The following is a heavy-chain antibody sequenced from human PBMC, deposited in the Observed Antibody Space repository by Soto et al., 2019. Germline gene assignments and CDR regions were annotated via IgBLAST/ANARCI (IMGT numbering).Heavy chain of an antibody. CDR2: IYPGDSDT. J-gene: IGHJ4*02. D-gene: IGHD6-6*01. Sequence: GESLKISCKGSGYSFTSYWIGWVRQMPGKGLEWMGIIYPGDSDTRYSPSFQGLVTILADKSISTAYLQWSSLKASDAAMYYCARGRSLLEYSSSYCLDYWGQGTLVTVSS. CDR3: ARGRSLLEYSSSYCLDY. CDR1: GYSFTSYW. V-gene: IGHV5-51*01.